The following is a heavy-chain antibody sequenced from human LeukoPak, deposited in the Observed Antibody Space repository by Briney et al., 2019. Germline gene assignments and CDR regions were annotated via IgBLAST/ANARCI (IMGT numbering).Heavy chain of an antibody. J-gene: IGHJ6*02. Sequence: GGSLRLSCAASAFTFSNYAMTWVRQAPGKGLEWVSGISGTGDSTYYADSVKGRFTISRDNSKDTLYLQMNSLRAEDTAVYYCAKDQARSSGWYYYYGMDVWGQGTTVTVSS. D-gene: IGHD6-19*01. CDR2: ISGTGDST. CDR1: AFTFSNYA. CDR3: AKDQARSSGWYYYYGMDV. V-gene: IGHV3-23*01.